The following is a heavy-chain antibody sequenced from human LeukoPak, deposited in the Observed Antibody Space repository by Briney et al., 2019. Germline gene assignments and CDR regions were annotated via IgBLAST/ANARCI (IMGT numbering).Heavy chain of an antibody. CDR2: LYSSGST. V-gene: IGHV3-53*01. CDR3: ARGSDIVGANRAPFDP. D-gene: IGHD1-26*01. CDR1: GFTVSSNY. Sequence: GGSLRLSCAASGFTVSSNYMSWVRQAPGKGLEWVSVLYSSGSTSYADSVKGRFTISRDTSENTLYPHMNSLRAEDTAVYYCARGSDIVGANRAPFDPWGQGTLVTVSS. J-gene: IGHJ5*02.